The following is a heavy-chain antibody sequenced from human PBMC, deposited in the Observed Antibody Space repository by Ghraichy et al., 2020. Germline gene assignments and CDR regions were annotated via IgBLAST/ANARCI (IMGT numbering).Heavy chain of an antibody. D-gene: IGHD6-19*01. J-gene: IGHJ4*02. CDR3: AGNSGWYRLDS. CDR1: GGSFSSYY. Sequence: SETLSLTCTVSGGSFSSYYWTWIRQPPGKGLEWVGFIFHTGSTNYNPSLKSRLTMSVDTSKNQFSLKLSSVTAADTAVYYCAGNSGWYRLDSWGQGTLVTVSS. CDR2: IFHTGST. V-gene: IGHV4-59*08.